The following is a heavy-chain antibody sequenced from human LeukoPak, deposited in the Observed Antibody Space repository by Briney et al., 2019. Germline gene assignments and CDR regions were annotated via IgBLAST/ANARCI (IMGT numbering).Heavy chain of an antibody. J-gene: IGHJ4*02. CDR2: IWYDGSNK. CDR1: GFTFSSYG. CDR3: ARAVVPVAGDY. Sequence: GGSLRLSCAASGFTFSSYGMHWVRQAPGKGLEWVAVIWYDGSNKYYADSVKGRFTISRDNSKNTLYLQMNSLRAADTAVYYCARAVVPVAGDYWGQGTLVTVSS. D-gene: IGHD6-19*01. V-gene: IGHV3-33*01.